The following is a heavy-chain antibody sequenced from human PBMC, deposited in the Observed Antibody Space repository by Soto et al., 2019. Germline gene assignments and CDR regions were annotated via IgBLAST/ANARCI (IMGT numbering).Heavy chain of an antibody. V-gene: IGHV5-51*01. CDR3: ARQGSSSSISWFDP. D-gene: IGHD2-2*01. CDR1: GYSFTNYW. CDR2: IFPGDSDT. Sequence: GESLKISCKASGYSFTNYWIGWVRQMPGKGLEWMGIIFPGDSDTRYSPSFQGQVTISADNSITTAYLQWSSLKASDTAMYYCARQGSSSSISWFDPWGQGTLVTVS. J-gene: IGHJ5*02.